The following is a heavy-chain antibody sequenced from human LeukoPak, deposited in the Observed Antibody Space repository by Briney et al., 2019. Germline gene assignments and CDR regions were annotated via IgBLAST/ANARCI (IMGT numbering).Heavy chain of an antibody. Sequence: SQTLSLTCNVSGDSISSGGYYWSWIRQPPGKGLEWIGEINHSGSTNYNPSLKSRVTISVDTSKNQFSLKLSSVTAADTAVYYCAKGLYCSSTSCYHDYWGQGTLVTVSS. J-gene: IGHJ4*02. D-gene: IGHD2-2*01. CDR3: AKGLYCSSTSCYHDY. CDR1: GDSISSGGYY. V-gene: IGHV4-30-2*01. CDR2: INHSGST.